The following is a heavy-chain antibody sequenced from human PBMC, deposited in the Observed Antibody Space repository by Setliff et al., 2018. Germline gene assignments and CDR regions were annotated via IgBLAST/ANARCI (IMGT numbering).Heavy chain of an antibody. J-gene: IGHJ3*01. Sequence: GGSLRLSCVGSGFPLGDYGMDWVRQTPGKGLEWVSGVTQGGSEFHADSVKGRFTISRDNSKNTLYLQMNSLRAEDAAVYYCAKHVLSSGWPNDAFDFWGQGTMVTVSS. CDR1: GFPLGDYG. D-gene: IGHD6-25*01. CDR2: VTQGGSE. CDR3: AKHVLSSGWPNDAFDF. V-gene: IGHV3-23*01.